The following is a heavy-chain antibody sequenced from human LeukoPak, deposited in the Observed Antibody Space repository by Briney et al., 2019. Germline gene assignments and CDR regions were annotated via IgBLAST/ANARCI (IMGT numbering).Heavy chain of an antibody. CDR1: GGSFSGYY. V-gene: IGHV4-34*01. Sequence: SETLSLTCAVYGGSFSGYYWSWIRQPPGKGLEWIGEINHSGSTNYNPSLKSRVTISVDTSKNQFSLKLSSVTAADTAVYYCARASPGVSYYYYYMDVWGKGTTVTVSS. J-gene: IGHJ6*03. CDR2: INHSGST. D-gene: IGHD2-8*01. CDR3: ARASPGVSYYYYYMDV.